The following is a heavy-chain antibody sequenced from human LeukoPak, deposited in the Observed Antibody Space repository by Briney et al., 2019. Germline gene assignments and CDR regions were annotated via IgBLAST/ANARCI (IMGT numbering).Heavy chain of an antibody. CDR1: GFIFSSYA. D-gene: IGHD1-26*01. J-gene: IGHJ4*02. Sequence: PGGSLRLSCAASGFIFSSYAMSWVRQAPGKGLEWVSAISGSGGTTYYADSVKGRFTISRDNSKNTLYLQMNSLRAEDTAIYYCAKYGPQDSGSSHFDYWGQGALVTVSS. CDR3: AKYGPQDSGSSHFDY. V-gene: IGHV3-23*01. CDR2: ISGSGGTT.